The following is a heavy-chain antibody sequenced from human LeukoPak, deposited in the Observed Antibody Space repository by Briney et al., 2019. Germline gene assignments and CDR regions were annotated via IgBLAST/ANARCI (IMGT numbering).Heavy chain of an antibody. J-gene: IGHJ6*02. D-gene: IGHD2-2*01. V-gene: IGHV3-9*01. Sequence: AGGSLRLSCAASGFTFDDYAMHWVRHAPGKGLEWVSGISWNSGSIGYADSVKGRFTISRDNAKNSLYLQMNSLRAEDTALYYCAKDIGYQLLYGMDVWGQGTTVTVSS. CDR1: GFTFDDYA. CDR2: ISWNSGSI. CDR3: AKDIGYQLLYGMDV.